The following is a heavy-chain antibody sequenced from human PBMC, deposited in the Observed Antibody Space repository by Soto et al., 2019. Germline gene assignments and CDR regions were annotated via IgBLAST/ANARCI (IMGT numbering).Heavy chain of an antibody. Sequence: PSETLSLTCTVSGGSISSYYWSWIRQPPGKGLEWIGYIYYSGSTNYNPSLKSRVTISVDTSKNTLYLQMNSLRAEDTAVYYCARDIVLVPAQENYYYGMDVWGQGTTVTVSS. CDR3: ARDIVLVPAQENYYYGMDV. V-gene: IGHV4-59*12. J-gene: IGHJ6*02. CDR1: GGSISSYY. CDR2: IYYSGST. D-gene: IGHD2-2*01.